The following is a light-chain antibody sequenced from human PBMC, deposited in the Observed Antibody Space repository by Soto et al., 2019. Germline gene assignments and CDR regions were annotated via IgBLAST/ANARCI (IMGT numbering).Light chain of an antibody. J-gene: IGKJ2*01. CDR1: QSVLSSSNNKNY. CDR3: QQYYRPPYT. CDR2: WAS. Sequence: DIVMTQSPDSLVVSLGERATLNCKSSQSVLSSSNNKNYLAWYQQKPGQPPKLLFYWASTRESGVPDRFSGSGSGTDFTLTISSVRAEDVAVYYCQQYYRPPYTFGQGTKLEIK. V-gene: IGKV4-1*01.